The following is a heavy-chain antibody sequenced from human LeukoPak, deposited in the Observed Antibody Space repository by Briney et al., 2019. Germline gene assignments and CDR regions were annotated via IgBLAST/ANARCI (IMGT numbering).Heavy chain of an antibody. CDR3: ARRVEMSSASATSDTWLDP. CDR1: GDSISNYY. CDR2: VHFSGET. J-gene: IGHJ5*02. D-gene: IGHD3-10*01. V-gene: IGHV4-59*01. Sequence: SETLSLTCTVSGDSISNYYWNWIRQSPGKGLEWIGHVHFSGETNYSPSLKSRVAISLDSAKNQFSLRLISVTAADTAVYYCARRVEMSSASATSDTWLDPWGQGTLVPVSP.